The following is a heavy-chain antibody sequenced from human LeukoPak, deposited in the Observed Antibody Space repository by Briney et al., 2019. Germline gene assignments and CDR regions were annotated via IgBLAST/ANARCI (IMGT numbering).Heavy chain of an antibody. CDR2: ISAYNGNT. J-gene: IGHJ5*02. CDR3: AREVLLWFGESRNWFDP. Sequence: ASVKVSCKASGYTFTSYGISWVRQAPGRGLEWMGWISAYNGNTNYAQKLQGRVTMTTDTSTSTAYMELRSLRSDDTAVYYCAREVLLWFGESRNWFDPWGQGTLVTVSS. CDR1: GYTFTSYG. D-gene: IGHD3-10*01. V-gene: IGHV1-18*01.